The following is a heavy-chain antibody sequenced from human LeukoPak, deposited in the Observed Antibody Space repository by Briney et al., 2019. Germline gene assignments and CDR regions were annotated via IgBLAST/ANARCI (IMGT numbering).Heavy chain of an antibody. D-gene: IGHD5-12*01. CDR2: INPSGDNT. CDR1: GYTFTNNY. J-gene: IGHJ5*02. V-gene: IGHV1-46*01. Sequence: ASVKVSCKASGYTFTNNYMHWVRQAPGQGLEWMGIINPSGDNTWYAQKFQGRVTLTRDMATSTDYMEVSSLRSEDTAVYYCARDNSLGDSAWWFDPWGQGTLVTVSS. CDR3: ARDNSLGDSAWWFDP.